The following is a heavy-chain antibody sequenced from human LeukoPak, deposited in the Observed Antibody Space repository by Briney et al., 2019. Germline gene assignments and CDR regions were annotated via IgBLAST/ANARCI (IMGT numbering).Heavy chain of an antibody. J-gene: IGHJ5*02. D-gene: IGHD3-10*01. CDR2: ISYDGSNK. Sequence: GGSLRLSCAASGFTFSSYGMHWVRQAPGKGLEWVAVISYDGSNKYYADSVKGRFTISRDNSKNTLYLQMNSLRAEDTAVYYCAKTYYYGSGSYELDHWGQGTLVTVSS. CDR1: GFTFSSYG. CDR3: AKTYYYGSGSYELDH. V-gene: IGHV3-30*18.